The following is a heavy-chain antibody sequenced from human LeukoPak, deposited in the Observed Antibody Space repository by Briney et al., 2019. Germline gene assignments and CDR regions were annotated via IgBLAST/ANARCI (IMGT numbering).Heavy chain of an antibody. CDR3: ARELSPSEPDDY. V-gene: IGHV1-46*01. J-gene: IGHJ4*02. CDR1: GYTFPSYY. CDR2: INPSGGST. D-gene: IGHD1-14*01. Sequence: ASVKVSCKASGYTFPSYYIHWVRQAPGQGLEWMGIINPSGGSTSYAQKFQGRVTMTRDTSTSTVYMELSSLRSEDTAVYYCARELSPSEPDDYWGQGTLVTVSS.